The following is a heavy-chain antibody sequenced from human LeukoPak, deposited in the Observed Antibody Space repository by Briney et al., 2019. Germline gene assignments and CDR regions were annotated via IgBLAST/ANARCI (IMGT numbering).Heavy chain of an antibody. D-gene: IGHD3-10*01. Sequence: PGGSLRLSCAASGFTFSSYAMSWVRQAPGKRLEWVSAISGSGGSTYYADSVKGRFTISRDNSKSTLYLQMNSLRAEDTAVYYCASVLGFGELLPDAFDIWGQGTMVTVSS. CDR2: ISGSGGST. V-gene: IGHV3-23*01. CDR3: ASVLGFGELLPDAFDI. J-gene: IGHJ3*02. CDR1: GFTFSSYA.